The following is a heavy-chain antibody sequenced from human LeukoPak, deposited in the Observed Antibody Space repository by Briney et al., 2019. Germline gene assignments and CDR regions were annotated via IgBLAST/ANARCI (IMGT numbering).Heavy chain of an antibody. V-gene: IGHV3-23*01. D-gene: IGHD3-22*01. CDR2: ISGSGAST. J-gene: IGHJ4*02. CDR3: ARGQLYYDSSGFDY. CDR1: GFTFSSYA. Sequence: PGGSLRLSCAASGFTFSSYAMSWVRQAPGKGLEWVSAISGSGASTYYADSVKGRFTISRDNSKNTLYLQMNSLRAEDTAVYYCARGQLYYDSSGFDYWGQGTLVTVSS.